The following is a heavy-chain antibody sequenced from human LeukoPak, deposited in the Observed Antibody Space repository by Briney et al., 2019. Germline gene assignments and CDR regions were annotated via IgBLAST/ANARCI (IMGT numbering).Heavy chain of an antibody. J-gene: IGHJ4*02. CDR3: ARGSGDILTGYPNIDY. V-gene: IGHV1-18*01. Sequence: ASVKVSCKASGYTFTSYGISWVRQAPGQGLEWMGWISAYNGNTNYAQKLQGRVTMTTDTSTSTAYMELRSLRSDDTAVYYCARGSGDILTGYPNIDYWGQGTLVTVSS. CDR1: GYTFTSYG. D-gene: IGHD3-9*01. CDR2: ISAYNGNT.